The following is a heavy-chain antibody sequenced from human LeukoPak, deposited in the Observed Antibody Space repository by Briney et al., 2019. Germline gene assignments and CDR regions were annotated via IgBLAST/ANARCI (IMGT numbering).Heavy chain of an antibody. CDR3: ARDVRYCSGGSCYSGDY. CDR1: GFTFSSYA. V-gene: IGHV3-21*01. D-gene: IGHD2-15*01. J-gene: IGHJ4*02. Sequence: GGSLRLSCAASGFTFSSYAMSWVRQAPGKGLEWVSSISSSSSYIYYADSVKGRFTISRDNAKNSLYLQMNSLRVEDTAVYYCARDVRYCSGGSCYSGDYWGQGTLVTVSS. CDR2: ISSSSSYI.